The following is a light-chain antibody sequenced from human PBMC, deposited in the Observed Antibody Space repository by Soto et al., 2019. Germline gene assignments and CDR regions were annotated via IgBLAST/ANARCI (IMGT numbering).Light chain of an antibody. CDR3: QKYDRAPFN. V-gene: IGKV1-27*01. J-gene: IGKJ3*01. CDR2: GAS. CDR1: QGIANH. Sequence: DIRMTQSPSSLSVSRLYIVTITFRASQGIANHLAWYQQKPGKVPNLLIYGASTLQSGVPSRFSGSGSGTDFTLTINNLQPEDVATYYCQKYDRAPFNFGPGTKVDIK.